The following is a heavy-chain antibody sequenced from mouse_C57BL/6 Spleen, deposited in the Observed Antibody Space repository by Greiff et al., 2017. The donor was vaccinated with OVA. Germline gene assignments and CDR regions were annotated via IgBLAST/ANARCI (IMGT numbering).Heavy chain of an antibody. CDR2: INYDGSST. CDR1: GFTFSDYY. Sequence: DVKLVESEGGLVQPGSSMKLSCTASGFTFSDYYMAWVRQVPEKGLEWVANINYDGSSTYYLDSLKSRFIISRDNAKNILYLQMSSLKSDDTATYYCARDGFDYWGQGTTLTVSS. CDR3: ARDGFDY. V-gene: IGHV5-16*01. J-gene: IGHJ2*01.